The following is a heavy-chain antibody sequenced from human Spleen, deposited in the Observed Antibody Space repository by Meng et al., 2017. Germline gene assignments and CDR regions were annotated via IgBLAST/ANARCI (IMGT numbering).Heavy chain of an antibody. V-gene: IGHV1-2*06. Sequence: VQVVQSGAEVKEPGGAVKVSCKTSGYKFPDYYIHRVRRAPGQGLEWMGRIKPKSGDTHYAQRFQGRVTMTGDTSISTAYMELSGLRSDDTAMYYCARDEDISAAGKLFGDYWGQGTLVTVSS. J-gene: IGHJ4*02. D-gene: IGHD6-13*01. CDR1: GYKFPDYY. CDR2: IKPKSGDT. CDR3: ARDEDISAAGKLFGDY.